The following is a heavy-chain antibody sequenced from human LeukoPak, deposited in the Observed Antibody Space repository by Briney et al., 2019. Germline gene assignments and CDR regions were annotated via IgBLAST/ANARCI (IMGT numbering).Heavy chain of an antibody. V-gene: IGHV4-59*11. J-gene: IGHJ6*03. Sequence: SETLSLTCTVSGGSISGHFWNWIRQPPGKGLEWIGYMSYSGSTNYNPSLKRRVTISLDTSKNQFSLKLSSVTASDTAVYYCAREGRSSGWSTYYYYMDVWGKGTAVAVSS. CDR3: AREGRSSGWSTYYYYMDV. D-gene: IGHD6-19*01. CDR1: GGSISGHF. CDR2: MSYSGST.